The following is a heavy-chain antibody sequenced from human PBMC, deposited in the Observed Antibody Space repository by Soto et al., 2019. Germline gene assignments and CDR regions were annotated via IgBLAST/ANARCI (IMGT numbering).Heavy chain of an antibody. V-gene: IGHV4-31*03. CDR1: GGSISSGGYY. D-gene: IGHD5-18*01. CDR2: IYYSGST. J-gene: IGHJ6*02. CDR3: ARASPPANTAMSSSHHFYGVDV. Sequence: PSETLSLTCTVSGGSISSGGYYWSWIRQHPEKGLEWIGYIYYSGSTYYNPSLKSRVSISADTSKNQFSMKLSSVTAADTAVYYCARASPPANTAMSSSHHFYGVDVWGQGTTVTVSS.